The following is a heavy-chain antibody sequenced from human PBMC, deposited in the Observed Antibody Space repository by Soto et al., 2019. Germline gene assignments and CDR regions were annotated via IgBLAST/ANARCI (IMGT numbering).Heavy chain of an antibody. V-gene: IGHV1-18*03. CDR1: GYVFNAYG. CDR2: ISPYNGNT. D-gene: IGHD3-10*01. Sequence: QVQLVQSGAEVKKPGASVKVSCKASGYVFNAYGINWVRQAPGQGLEWMGWISPYNGNTKYAQNFQGRVTMTTDTSTSTAYMELRSLRSDDVAVYYCARDLDGSGSYYTDYWGPGTLVTVSS. CDR3: ARDLDGSGSYYTDY. J-gene: IGHJ4*02.